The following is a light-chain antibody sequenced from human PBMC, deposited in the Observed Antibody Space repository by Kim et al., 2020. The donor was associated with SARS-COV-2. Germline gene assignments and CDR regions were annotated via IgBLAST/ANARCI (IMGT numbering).Light chain of an antibody. CDR2: DAS. J-gene: IGKJ2*01. CDR3: LQHNSYPRYT. V-gene: IGKV1-33*01. Sequence: DIQMTQSPSSLSASVGDRVTITCQASQDISNYLNWYQQKPGKAPKLLIYDASNLETGVPSRFSGSGSGTDFTFTISSLQPEDIATYYCLQHNSYPRYTFGQGTKLEI. CDR1: QDISNY.